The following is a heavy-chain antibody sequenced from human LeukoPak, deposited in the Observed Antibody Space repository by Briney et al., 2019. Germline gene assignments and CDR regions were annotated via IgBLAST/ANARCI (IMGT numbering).Heavy chain of an antibody. CDR1: GYTFTNYY. J-gene: IGHJ6*03. D-gene: IGHD4-17*01. V-gene: IGHV1-69*13. Sequence: SVKVSCKASGYTFTNYYIHWVRQAPGQGLEWMGGIIPIFGTANYAQKFQGRVTITADESTSTAYMELSSLRSEDTAVYYCARGATVTLHYYYYYMDVWGKGTTVTISS. CDR3: ARGATVTLHYYYYYMDV. CDR2: IIPIFGTA.